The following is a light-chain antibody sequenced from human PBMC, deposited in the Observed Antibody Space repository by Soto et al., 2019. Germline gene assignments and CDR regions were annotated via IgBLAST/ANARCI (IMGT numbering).Light chain of an antibody. CDR2: DNN. J-gene: IGLJ2*01. Sequence: QSVLTQPPSVSAAPGQKVTISCSGNIGNNYVSWYQQFPGTAPKLLIYDNNKRPSGIPDRFSASKSGTSATLGITGVQTGDEADYYCETWDDSLGVVLFGGGTQLTVL. CDR1: IGNNY. CDR3: ETWDDSLGVVL. V-gene: IGLV1-51*01.